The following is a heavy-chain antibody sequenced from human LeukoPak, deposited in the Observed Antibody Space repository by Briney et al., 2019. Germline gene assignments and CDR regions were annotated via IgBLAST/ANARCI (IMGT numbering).Heavy chain of an antibody. J-gene: IGHJ4*02. Sequence: GGSLRLSCAASGFTFSSYAMSWVRQAPWKGLEWVSAISGSGGSTYYADSVKGRFTISRDNSKNTLYLQMNSLRAEDTAVYYCAKDTRNWGSERYFDYWGQGTLVTVSS. CDR2: ISGSGGST. CDR3: AKDTRNWGSERYFDY. D-gene: IGHD7-27*01. V-gene: IGHV3-23*01. CDR1: GFTFSSYA.